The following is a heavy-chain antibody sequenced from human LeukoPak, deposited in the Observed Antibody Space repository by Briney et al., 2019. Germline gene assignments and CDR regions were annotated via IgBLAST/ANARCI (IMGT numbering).Heavy chain of an antibody. CDR3: ASYPRELLGAFDI. J-gene: IGHJ3*02. CDR1: GYTFTSYY. V-gene: IGHV1-46*01. CDR2: INPSGGST. Sequence: ASVKVSCKASGYTFTSYYMHWVRQAPGRGLEWMGIINPSGGSTSYAQKFQGRVTMTRDTSTSTVYMELSSLRSEDTAVYYCASYPRELLGAFDIWGQGTMVTVSS. D-gene: IGHD1-26*01.